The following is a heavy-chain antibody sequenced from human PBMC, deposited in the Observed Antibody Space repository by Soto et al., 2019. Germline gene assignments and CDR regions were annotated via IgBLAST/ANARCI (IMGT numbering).Heavy chain of an antibody. CDR3: ARDRSPHYYDSSGYSSNFDY. V-gene: IGHV1-69*13. CDR1: GGTFSSYA. J-gene: IGHJ4*02. Sequence: SVKVSCKASGGTFSSYAISWVRQAPGQGLEWMGGIIPIFGTANYAQKFQGRVTITADESTSTAYMELSSLRSEDTAVYYCARDRSPHYYDSSGYSSNFDYWGQGTLVTVSS. CDR2: IIPIFGTA. D-gene: IGHD3-22*01.